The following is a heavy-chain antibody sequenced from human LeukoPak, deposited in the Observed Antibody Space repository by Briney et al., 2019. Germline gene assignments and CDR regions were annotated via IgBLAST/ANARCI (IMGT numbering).Heavy chain of an antibody. Sequence: PGGSLRLSCAASGFTFSAYAMHWVRQAPGKGLEWVAVILYDGTNKYYADSVKGRFTISRDNSQNTLYLQMNSLRGEDTAVYYCAILRGGNYWGQGTLVTVSS. CDR2: ILYDGTNK. D-gene: IGHD3-10*01. CDR3: AILRGGNY. J-gene: IGHJ4*02. V-gene: IGHV3-30-3*01. CDR1: GFTFSAYA.